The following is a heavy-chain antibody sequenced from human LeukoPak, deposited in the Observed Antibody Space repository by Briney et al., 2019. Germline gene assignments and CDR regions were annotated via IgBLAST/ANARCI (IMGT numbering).Heavy chain of an antibody. D-gene: IGHD2/OR15-2a*01. CDR1: GGTFSSYA. CDR3: ARDLPFED. Sequence: ASVKVSCKASGGTFSSYAISWVRQAPGQGLEWMGRIYPSSGGTNYAQKFQGRITLTTDTSINTAYMELSRLRFDDTAVYYCARDLPFEDWGQGTLVTVSS. V-gene: IGHV1-2*06. J-gene: IGHJ4*02. CDR2: IYPSSGGT.